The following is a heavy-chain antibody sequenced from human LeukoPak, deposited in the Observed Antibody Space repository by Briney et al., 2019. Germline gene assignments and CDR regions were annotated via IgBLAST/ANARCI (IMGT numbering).Heavy chain of an antibody. CDR1: GGSISSSDYY. CDR3: ARTVGTHRFDY. Sequence: SQTLSLTCTVSGGSISSSDYYWGWIRQPPGERLEWIGTIYYNGNTYYNPSLQSRVIISVDTSKNQFSLKLTSVTAPDTAVYYCARTVGTHRFDYWGQGILVTVSS. J-gene: IGHJ4*02. V-gene: IGHV4-39*01. CDR2: IYYNGNT. D-gene: IGHD4-23*01.